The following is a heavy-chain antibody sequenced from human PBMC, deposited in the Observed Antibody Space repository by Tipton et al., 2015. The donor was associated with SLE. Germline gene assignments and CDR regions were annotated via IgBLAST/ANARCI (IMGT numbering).Heavy chain of an antibody. D-gene: IGHD3-22*01. V-gene: IGHV4-59*01. CDR1: GGSFSGYY. CDR2: IYDSGTT. J-gene: IGHJ3*02. CDR3: ARDSNFNSGYAFDI. Sequence: TLSLTCTVSGGSFSGYYWNWIRQPPGKGLEWIGYIYDSGTTNFNPSLKSRVIISEDTSKNQFSLKLSSVTAADTVVYYCARDSNFNSGYAFDIRGQGTKVTVSS.